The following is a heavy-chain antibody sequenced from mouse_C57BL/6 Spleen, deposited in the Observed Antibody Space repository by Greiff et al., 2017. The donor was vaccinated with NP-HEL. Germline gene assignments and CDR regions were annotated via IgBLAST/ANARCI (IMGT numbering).Heavy chain of an antibody. J-gene: IGHJ2*01. Sequence: QVQLKQPGAELVRPGTSVKLSCKASGYTFTSYWMHWVKQRPGQGLEWIGVIDPSDSYTNYNQKFKGKATLTVDTSSSTAYMQSSSLTSEDSAVYYGANVFTPRNYFDDWGQGTTLTVSS. CDR1: GYTFTSYW. CDR3: ANVFTPRNYFDD. V-gene: IGHV1-59*01. CDR2: IDPSDSYT.